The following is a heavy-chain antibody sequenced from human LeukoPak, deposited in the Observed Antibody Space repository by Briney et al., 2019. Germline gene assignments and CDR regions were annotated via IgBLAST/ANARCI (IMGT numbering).Heavy chain of an antibody. CDR1: GYTFTDYY. V-gene: IGHV1-2*02. CDR2: INPNNGGT. D-gene: IGHD3-22*01. J-gene: IGHJ4*02. CDR3: ARDQNFHGSGGYYGIDC. Sequence: ASMKVSFKSSGYTFTDYYIHWVRQAPGQGLEWIGWINPNNGGTNYAQKFQDRVTMTGDTSITTAYMELSRLTSDDTAVYYCARDQNFHGSGGYYGIDCWGQGTLVTVSS.